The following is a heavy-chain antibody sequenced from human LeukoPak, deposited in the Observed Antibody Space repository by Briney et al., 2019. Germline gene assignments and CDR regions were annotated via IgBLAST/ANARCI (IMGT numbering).Heavy chain of an antibody. CDR2: INTDGTSI. CDR1: GFSFNSYA. V-gene: IGHV3-23*03. CDR3: AKGTGSYYED. J-gene: IGHJ4*02. Sequence: GGSLRLSCSASGFSFNSYAMYWVRRAPGKGLEWVSLINTDGTSINYGDSVKGRFTISRDNSKSTLYLQMNSLRVEDTAVYYCAKGTGSYYEDWGQGTLVTVSS. D-gene: IGHD1-26*01.